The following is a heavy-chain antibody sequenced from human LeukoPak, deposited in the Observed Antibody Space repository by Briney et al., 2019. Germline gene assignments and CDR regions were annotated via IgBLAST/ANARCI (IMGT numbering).Heavy chain of an antibody. CDR2: IYYSGST. CDR1: GGSFNSYY. Sequence: SETLSLTCTVSGGSFNSYYWSWIRQPPGKGLEWIGYIYYSGSTNYNPSLKSRVTISIDMSKNQFSLKLRSVTAAGTAVYYCARGPTKNYFDYWGQGTLVTVSS. V-gene: IGHV4-59*01. CDR3: ARGPTKNYFDY. J-gene: IGHJ4*02.